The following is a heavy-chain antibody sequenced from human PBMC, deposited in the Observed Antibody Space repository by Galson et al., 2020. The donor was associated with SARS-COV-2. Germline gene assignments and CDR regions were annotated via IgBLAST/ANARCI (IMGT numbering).Heavy chain of an antibody. CDR1: SDSISSGGYY. D-gene: IGHD3-10*01. J-gene: IGHJ4*02. CDR3: ARDGGYGSGTYYLPY. Sequence: SETLCLTCTVSSDSISSGGYYWSWIRQHPEKGLEWVGYIFYSGSTNYNPSLKSRVTVSVDTSKNQFSLKLSSVTAADTAVYYCARDGGYGSGTYYLPYWGQGTLVTVSS. V-gene: IGHV4-31*03. CDR2: IFYSGST.